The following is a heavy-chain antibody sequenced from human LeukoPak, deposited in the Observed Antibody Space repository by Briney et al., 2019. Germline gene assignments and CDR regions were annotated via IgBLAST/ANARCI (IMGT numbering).Heavy chain of an antibody. D-gene: IGHD5-18*01. V-gene: IGHV1-69*05. CDR3: ARDREGYSSYGILEY. J-gene: IGHJ4*02. CDR1: GGAFSSYA. CDR2: IIPIFGTA. Sequence: SVKVSCKASGGAFSSYAMSWVRQAPGQGLEWMGRIIPIFGTANYAQKFQGRVTITTDESTSTAYMELSSLRSEDTAVYYCARDREGYSSYGILEYWGQGTLVTVSS.